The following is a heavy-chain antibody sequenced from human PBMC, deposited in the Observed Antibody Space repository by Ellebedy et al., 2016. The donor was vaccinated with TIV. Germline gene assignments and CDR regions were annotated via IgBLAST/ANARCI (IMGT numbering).Heavy chain of an antibody. D-gene: IGHD5-18*01. CDR1: GGSISSGDYY. CDR2: IYYSGST. J-gene: IGHJ4*02. CDR3: ARGGGTAVVTGGDY. Sequence: MPSETLSLTCTVSGGSISSGDYYWLWIRQSPGKGLEWIGFIYYSGSTFYNPSLKSRVTMSVDTSKNQFSLNLSSVTAADTAVYYCARGGGTAVVTGGDYWGQGTLVTVSS. V-gene: IGHV4-30-4*01.